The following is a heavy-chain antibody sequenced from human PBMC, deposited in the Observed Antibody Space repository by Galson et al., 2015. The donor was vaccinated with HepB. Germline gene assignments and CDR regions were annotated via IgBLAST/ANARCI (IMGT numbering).Heavy chain of an antibody. D-gene: IGHD6-13*01. CDR3: ARDYASSWYFNHYYGMDV. J-gene: IGHJ6*02. CDR1: GFTFSSYA. Sequence: SLRLSCAASGFTFSSYAMHWVRQAPGKGLEWVAVISYDGSNKYCADPVKGRLTISRDNSKNTLYRQMSSRRAEDTAVYYRARDYASSWYFNHYYGMDVWGQGTTVTVSS. CDR2: ISYDGSNK. V-gene: IGHV3-30*04.